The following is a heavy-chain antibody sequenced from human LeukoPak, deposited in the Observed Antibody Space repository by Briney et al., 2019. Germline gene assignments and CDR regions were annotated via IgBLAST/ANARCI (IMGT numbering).Heavy chain of an antibody. CDR3: AKSPRDCSSTSCYVVLYWYFDL. CDR2: ISGSGGST. J-gene: IGHJ2*01. CDR1: GFTFSSYW. D-gene: IGHD2-2*01. V-gene: IGHV3-23*01. Sequence: GGSLRLSCAASGFTFSSYWMSWVRQAPGKGLEWVSAISGSGGSTYYADSVKGRFTISRDNSKNTLYLQMNSLRAEDTAVYYCAKSPRDCSSTSCYVVLYWYFDLWGRGTLVTVSS.